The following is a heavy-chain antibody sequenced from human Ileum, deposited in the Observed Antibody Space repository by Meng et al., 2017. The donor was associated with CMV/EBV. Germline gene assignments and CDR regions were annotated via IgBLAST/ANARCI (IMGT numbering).Heavy chain of an antibody. CDR1: GFSPSTSGMR. J-gene: IGHJ4*02. V-gene: IGHV2-70D*14. CDR3: ARTEYSSSLALFDY. Sequence: SGPTLVKPTQTLTLTCTFPGFSPSTSGMRVSWIRQPPGKALEWLARIDWDDDKFYSTSLKTRLTISKDTSKNQVVLTMTNMDPVDTATYYCARTEYSSSLALFDYWGQGTLVTVSS. D-gene: IGHD6-6*01. CDR2: IDWDDDK.